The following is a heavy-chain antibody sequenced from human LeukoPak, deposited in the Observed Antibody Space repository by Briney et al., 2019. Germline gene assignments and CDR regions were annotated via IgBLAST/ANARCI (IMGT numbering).Heavy chain of an antibody. CDR2: INPNSGGT. Sequence: GASVKVSCKASGYTFTGYYMHWVRQAPGQGLEWMGWINPNSGGTNYAQKFQGRVTMTRDTSISTAYMELSRLRSDGTAVYYCAREYLVPAAMPASGYWGQGTLVTVSS. V-gene: IGHV1-2*02. J-gene: IGHJ4*02. D-gene: IGHD2-2*01. CDR1: GYTFTGYY. CDR3: AREYLVPAAMPASGY.